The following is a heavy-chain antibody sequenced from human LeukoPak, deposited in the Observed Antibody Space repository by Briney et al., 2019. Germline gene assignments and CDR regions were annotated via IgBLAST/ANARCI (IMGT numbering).Heavy chain of an antibody. V-gene: IGHV1-2*02. CDR1: GYTFTGYY. D-gene: IGHD2-2*01. J-gene: IGHJ4*02. CDR2: INPNSGGT. CDR3: ARVVPAAIRHGDY. Sequence: ASVKVSCKASGYTFTGYYMHWVRQAPGQGLEWMGWINPNSGGTNYAQKFQGGVTMTRDTSISTAYMELSRLRSDDTAVYYCARVVPAAIRHGDYWGQGTLVTVSS.